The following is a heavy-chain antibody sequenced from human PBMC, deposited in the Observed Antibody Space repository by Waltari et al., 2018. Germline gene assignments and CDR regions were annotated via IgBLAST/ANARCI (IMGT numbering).Heavy chain of an antibody. CDR1: GFTFSNAW. CDR2: IKSKTDGGTT. CDR3: TTDPTNKIVVATPKVQK. D-gene: IGHD3-22*01. J-gene: IGHJ4*02. Sequence: EVQLVESGGGLVKPGGSLRLSCAASGFTFSNAWMSWVRQAPGNGLEWVGRIKSKTDGGTTDYAAPVKGRFTISRDDSKNTLYLQMNSLKTEDTAVYYCTTDPTNKIVVATPKVQKWGQGTLVTVSS. V-gene: IGHV3-15*01.